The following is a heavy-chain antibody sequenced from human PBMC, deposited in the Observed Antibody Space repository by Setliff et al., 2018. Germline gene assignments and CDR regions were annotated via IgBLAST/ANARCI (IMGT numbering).Heavy chain of an antibody. V-gene: IGHV7-4-1*02. J-gene: IGHJ6*03. CDR2: INTNTGNP. CDR1: GYTFTKYA. Sequence: ASVKVSCKASGYTFTKYAMNWVRQAPGQGLEWMGWINTNTGNPTYAQGFTGRFVFSLDTSVSTAYLQISSLKAEDTAVYYCAMNTLDYSYYYMGVWGKGTTVTAP. D-gene: IGHD2-21*01. CDR3: AMNTLDYSYYYMGV.